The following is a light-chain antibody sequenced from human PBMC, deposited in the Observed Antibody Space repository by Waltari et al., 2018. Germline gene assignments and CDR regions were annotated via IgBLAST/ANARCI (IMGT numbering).Light chain of an antibody. J-gene: IGLJ2*01. V-gene: IGLV3-21*04. CDR3: QVSDSTTDLVI. CDR2: YDN. Sequence: SYVLTQPPSVSVAPGETSRITCGGDNIGGYRSHWYQQKPGQAPVLVLYYDNDRPSGIPERFSGSNFGNTATLTISRVEAGDEADYYCQVSDSTTDLVIFGGGTKLTVL. CDR1: NIGGYR.